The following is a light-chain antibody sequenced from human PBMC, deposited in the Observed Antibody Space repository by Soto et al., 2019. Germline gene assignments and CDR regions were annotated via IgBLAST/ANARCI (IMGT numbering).Light chain of an antibody. CDR3: KQPLQSWT. Sequence: DLVMTQSPLSLPVTPGEPASISCRSSQSLLHSNGYNYLDWYLQKPGQSPQLLIYLGSNRASGVPDRFSGSGSGTEFTLKISRVEAEDVGVYYCKQPLQSWTFGQGTKVEIK. J-gene: IGKJ1*01. CDR2: LGS. CDR1: QSLLHSNGYNY. V-gene: IGKV2-28*01.